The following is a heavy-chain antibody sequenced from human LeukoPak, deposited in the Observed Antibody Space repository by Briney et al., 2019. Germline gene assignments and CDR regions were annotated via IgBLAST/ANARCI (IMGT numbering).Heavy chain of an antibody. J-gene: IGHJ4*02. V-gene: IGHV3-11*01. Sequence: GGSLRLSCAASGFSFSDFYMSWIRQAPGMGLEWISYIGTRSNPIYYADSVKGRFTISRDDAKNSLYLQMNSLRDEDTAVYFCAREARGTGRDFDYWGQGILVTVSS. CDR1: GFSFSDFY. CDR3: AREARGTGRDFDY. D-gene: IGHD3-16*01. CDR2: IGTRSNPI.